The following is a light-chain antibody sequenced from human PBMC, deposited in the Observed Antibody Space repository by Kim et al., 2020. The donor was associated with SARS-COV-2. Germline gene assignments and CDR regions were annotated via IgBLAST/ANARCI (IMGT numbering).Light chain of an antibody. V-gene: IGLV3-1*01. CDR1: KLGNKY. CDR2: QDT. J-gene: IGLJ2*01. Sequence: SSALPPPPSVSVSPGQTASITCSGDKLGNKYACWYQQKPGQSPVLVIYQDTKRPSGIPERFSGSNSGNTATLTISGTQAMDEGDYYCQAWDSSTVVFGGGTQLTVL. CDR3: QAWDSSTVV.